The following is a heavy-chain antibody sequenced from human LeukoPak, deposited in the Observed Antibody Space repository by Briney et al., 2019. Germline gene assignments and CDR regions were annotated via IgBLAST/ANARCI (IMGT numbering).Heavy chain of an antibody. J-gene: IGHJ4*02. V-gene: IGHV4-59*01. CDR1: GGSISSYY. CDR2: IYYSGST. CDR3: ARGSHGDAF. Sequence: PSETLSLTCTVSGGSISSYYWSWIRQPPGKGLEWIGYIYYSGSTNYNPSLKSRVTISVDTSKNQFSLKLSSVTAADTAVYYCARGSHGDAFWGQGTLVTVSS. D-gene: IGHD4-17*01.